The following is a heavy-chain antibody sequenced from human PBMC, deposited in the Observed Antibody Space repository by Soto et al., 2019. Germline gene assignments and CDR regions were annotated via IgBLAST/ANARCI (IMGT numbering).Heavy chain of an antibody. V-gene: IGHV3-33*01. CDR3: ATTGPY. CDR1: GFTFSSYG. Sequence: QVQLVESGGGVVQPGRSLRLSCAASGFTFSSYGMHWVRQAPGKGLEWVAVIWFDGSNKFYADSVKGGFTTSRDNSKNTVPLQMNSLRDEDSAAYYCATTGPYWGQGSLVTVSS. J-gene: IGHJ4*02. CDR2: IWFDGSNK.